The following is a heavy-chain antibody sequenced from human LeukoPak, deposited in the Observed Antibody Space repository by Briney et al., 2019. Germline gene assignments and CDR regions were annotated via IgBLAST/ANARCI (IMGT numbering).Heavy chain of an antibody. V-gene: IGHV3-23*01. CDR3: AESGGFGVVPFDY. J-gene: IGHJ4*02. CDR2: ISGSGGST. Sequence: GGSLRLSCAASGFTFSSYAMSWVRQAPGKGLEWVSAISGSGGSTYYADSVKGRFTISRDNSKNTLYLQMNSLRAEDTAVYYCAESGGFGVVPFDYWGQGTLVTVSS. D-gene: IGHD3-3*01. CDR1: GFTFSSYA.